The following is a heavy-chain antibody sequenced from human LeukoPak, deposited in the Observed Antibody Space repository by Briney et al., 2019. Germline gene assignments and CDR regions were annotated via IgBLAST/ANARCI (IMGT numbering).Heavy chain of an antibody. Sequence: AGASLRLSTAASGFTFSSYAMSSVRQAPGKGLECVSAISGSGGSTYYADSVKGRFTISRDNSKNTLYLQMNSLRAEDTAVYYCAKGQTLAVAGMIYWGQGTLVTVSS. CDR2: ISGSGGST. CDR1: GFTFSSYA. J-gene: IGHJ4*02. D-gene: IGHD6-19*01. V-gene: IGHV3-23*01. CDR3: AKGQTLAVAGMIY.